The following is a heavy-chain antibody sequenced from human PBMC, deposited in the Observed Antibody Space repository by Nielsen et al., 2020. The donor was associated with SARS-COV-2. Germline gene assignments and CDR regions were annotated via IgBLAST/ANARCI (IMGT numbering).Heavy chain of an antibody. CDR2: IIPILGIA. CDR3: ARDLRPPEPYFDY. Sequence: SVKVSCKASGYTFTNYYMHWVRQAPGQGLEWMGRIIPILGIANYAQKFQGRVTITADKSTSTAYMELSSLRSEDTAVYYCARDLRPPEPYFDYWGQGTLVTVSS. V-gene: IGHV1-69*04. J-gene: IGHJ4*02. CDR1: GYTFTNYY. D-gene: IGHD4-17*01.